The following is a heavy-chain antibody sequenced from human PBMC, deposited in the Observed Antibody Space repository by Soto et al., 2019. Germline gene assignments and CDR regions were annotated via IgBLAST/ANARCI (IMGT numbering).Heavy chain of an antibody. V-gene: IGHV4-4*02. CDR3: ARLVYDTRLNYMYFDF. Sequence: SETLSLTCAVSGVSISSGNWWTWVRQSPQRGLEYIGEIFHDGTANYYPSFERRVAISVDTSKNQFSLKLTSVTAADTAIYFCARLVYDTRLNYMYFDFWGQGTPVTVSS. D-gene: IGHD3-10*01. CDR2: IFHDGTA. J-gene: IGHJ4*02. CDR1: GVSISSGNW.